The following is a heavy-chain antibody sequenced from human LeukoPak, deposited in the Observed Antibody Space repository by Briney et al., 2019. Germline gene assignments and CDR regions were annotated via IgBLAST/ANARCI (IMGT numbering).Heavy chain of an antibody. CDR2: IYSSGNT. CDR1: GGSISSYY. Sequence: SETLSLTCTVSGGSISSYYWSWIRQPAGKGLEWVGRIYSSGNTNYNPSLKSRDTMSVDTSKNQFSLKLSSVTAADTAVYYCASSNYYDSSGYYYWGQGTLVTVSS. D-gene: IGHD3-22*01. J-gene: IGHJ4*02. CDR3: ASSNYYDSSGYYY. V-gene: IGHV4-4*07.